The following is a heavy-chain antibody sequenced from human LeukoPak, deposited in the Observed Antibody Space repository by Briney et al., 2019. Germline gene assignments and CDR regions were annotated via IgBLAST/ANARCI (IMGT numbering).Heavy chain of an antibody. J-gene: IGHJ4*02. CDR3: AKTTIGYSSGRYPGWPVDY. CDR1: GFTVSSNY. D-gene: IGHD6-19*01. CDR2: ISGSGGST. V-gene: IGHV3-23*01. Sequence: GGSLRLSCAASGFTVSSNYMSWVRQAPGKGLEWVSAISGSGGSTYYADSVKGRFTISRDNSKNTVYLQMNSLRAEDTAVYYCAKTTIGYSSGRYPGWPVDYWGQGTLVTVSS.